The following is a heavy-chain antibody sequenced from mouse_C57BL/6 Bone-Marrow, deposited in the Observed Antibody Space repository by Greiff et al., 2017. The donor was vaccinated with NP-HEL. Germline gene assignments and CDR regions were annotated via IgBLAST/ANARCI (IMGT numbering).Heavy chain of an antibody. CDR3: AGPYCNSWDFAV. CDR1: GFNIKDYY. CDR2: IDPEDGET. J-gene: IGHJ1*03. D-gene: IGHD2-1*01. V-gene: IGHV14-2*01. Sequence: VQLQESGAELVKPGASVKLSCTASGFNIKDYYMHWVKQRTEQGLEWIGWIDPEDGETKYAPKFQGKATITADTSSNTAYLQISSLTSEDTAVYYGAGPYCNSWDFAVWGTGTTVTVSS.